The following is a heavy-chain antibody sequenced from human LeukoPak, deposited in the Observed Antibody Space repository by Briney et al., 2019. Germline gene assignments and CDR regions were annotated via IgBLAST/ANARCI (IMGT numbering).Heavy chain of an antibody. CDR1: GFTFSNFG. J-gene: IGHJ6*03. CDR2: IRYDGSNR. V-gene: IGHV3-30*02. CDR3: AKGHPAAYYYYMDV. Sequence: GSLRLSCAASGFTFSNFGMHWVRQAPGKGLEWVAFIRYDGSNRYYADSVKGRFTISRDNSKNTLYLQMNSLRGEDTAVYYCAKGHPAAYYYYMDVWGKGTTVTISS.